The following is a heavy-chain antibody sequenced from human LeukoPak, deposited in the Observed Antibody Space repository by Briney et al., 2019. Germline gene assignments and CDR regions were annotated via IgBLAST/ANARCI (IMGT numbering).Heavy chain of an antibody. CDR1: GFTFSSYA. Sequence: GGSLRLSCAASGFTFSSYAMSWVRQAPGRGLEWVSVLYSGGATYYADSVKGRFTISRHNSENTLYLQMNNLRPEDTAVYFCARHYYDAKAFDVWGQGTMVTVSS. J-gene: IGHJ3*01. V-gene: IGHV3-53*04. D-gene: IGHD3-22*01. CDR2: LYSGGAT. CDR3: ARHYYDAKAFDV.